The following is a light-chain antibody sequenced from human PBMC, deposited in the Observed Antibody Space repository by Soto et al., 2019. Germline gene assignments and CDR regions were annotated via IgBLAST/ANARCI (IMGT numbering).Light chain of an antibody. J-gene: IGKJ1*01. CDR3: QQYKSWPPWT. CDR1: QSVDSN. V-gene: IGKV3-15*01. CDR2: GAF. Sequence: EIVVTQSPATLSVSPGERATLSCRTSQSVDSNLAWYQHKSGQAPSLLIYGAFTRATGVPARFSGSGSGTEFTLTISSLQSEGFAVYFCQQYKSWPPWTFGQGTKVDIK.